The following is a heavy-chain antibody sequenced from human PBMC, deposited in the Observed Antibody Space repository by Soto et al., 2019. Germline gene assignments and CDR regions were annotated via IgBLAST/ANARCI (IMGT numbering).Heavy chain of an antibody. V-gene: IGHV4-59*08. CDR2: IYYSGST. Sequence: TETLSLTCTVSGGSIRSYYSSWIRQPPGKGLEWIGYIYYSGSTNFTPSLKSRVTISVDTSKIQFSLMLGSVTAADTAVYYCARLRIRRFMDVWGKGSTVTVSS. D-gene: IGHD2-15*01. J-gene: IGHJ6*03. CDR1: GGSIRSYY. CDR3: ARLRIRRFMDV.